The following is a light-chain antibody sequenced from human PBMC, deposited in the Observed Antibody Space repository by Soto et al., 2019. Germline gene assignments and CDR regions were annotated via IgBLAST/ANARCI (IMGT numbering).Light chain of an antibody. Sequence: EMVLTQSPGTLSLSPGERATLSCRASQSVSTNYLAWYQRKPGQAPRLLIYGASSRATGIPDRFSGSGSGTDFTVTITRLEPEDFAVYYCQQYGSAPPTFGQGTKVEIK. CDR2: GAS. J-gene: IGKJ1*01. CDR3: QQYGSAPPT. CDR1: QSVSTNY. V-gene: IGKV3-20*01.